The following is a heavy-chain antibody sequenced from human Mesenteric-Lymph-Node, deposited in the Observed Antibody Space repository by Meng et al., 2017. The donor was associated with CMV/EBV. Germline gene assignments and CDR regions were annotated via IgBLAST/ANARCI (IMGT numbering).Heavy chain of an antibody. CDR3: ARARGSATSSITRRYFDL. D-gene: IGHD2-2*01. Sequence: SFCDYYWTWLCQPPGKGLEWIGEISQSGSTNYNASLKSRVTISIDTSKNQFSLHLTSVTVADTAVYYCARARGSATSSITRRYFDLWGRGTLVTVSS. J-gene: IGHJ2*01. CDR2: ISQSGST. CDR1: SFCDYY. V-gene: IGHV4-34*01.